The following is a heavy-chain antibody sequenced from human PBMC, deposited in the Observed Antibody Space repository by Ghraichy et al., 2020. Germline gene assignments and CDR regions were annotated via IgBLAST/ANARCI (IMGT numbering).Heavy chain of an antibody. J-gene: IGHJ4*02. CDR1: GGSISSSSYY. CDR2: IYYSGST. V-gene: IGHV4-39*01. CDR3: ARSSYYYGSAFPDY. D-gene: IGHD3-10*01. Sequence: ETLSLTCTVSGGSISSSSYYWGWIRQPPGKGLEWIGSIYYSGSTYYNPSLKSRVTISVDTSKNQFSLKLSSVTAADTAVYYCARSSYYYGSAFPDYWGQGTLVTVSS.